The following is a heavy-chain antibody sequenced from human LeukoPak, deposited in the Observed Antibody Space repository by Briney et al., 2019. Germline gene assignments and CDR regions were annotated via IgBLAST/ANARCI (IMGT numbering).Heavy chain of an antibody. CDR2: IRYDGSNK. D-gene: IGHD6-13*01. J-gene: IGHJ4*02. CDR3: AILIAAPY. V-gene: IGHV3-30*02. CDR1: GFTFSSYG. Sequence: GGSLRLSCAASGFTFSSYGMHWVCQAPGKGLEWVAFIRYDGSNKYYADSVKGRFTISRDNSKSTLYLQMNSLRAEDTAVYYCAILIAAPYWGQGTLVTVSS.